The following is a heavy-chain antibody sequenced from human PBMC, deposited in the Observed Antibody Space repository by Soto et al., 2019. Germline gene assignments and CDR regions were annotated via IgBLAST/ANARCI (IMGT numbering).Heavy chain of an antibody. D-gene: IGHD2-15*01. V-gene: IGHV4-59*08. CDR2: IYYSGST. CDR1: GGSISSYY. Sequence: SEALSLTCTVSGGSISSYYWSWIRQPPGKGLEWIGYIYYSGSTNYNPSLKSRVTISVDTSKNQFSLKLSSVTAADTAVYYCARQRSVVVPSEAFDIWGQGTMVTVSS. CDR3: ARQRSVVVPSEAFDI. J-gene: IGHJ3*02.